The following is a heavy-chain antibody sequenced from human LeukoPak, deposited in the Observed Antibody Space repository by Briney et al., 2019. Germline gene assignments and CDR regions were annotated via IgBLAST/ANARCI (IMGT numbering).Heavy chain of an antibody. V-gene: IGHV1-24*01. Sequence: ASVKVSCKASGYRLTELAMHWVRQAPGKGLEWMGGFDPEVGETLYAQKFQGRVTMTEDTSTDTVHMELSSLKSEDTAVYFCAAFYYDSSRFSYYFDYWGQGTLVTVSS. D-gene: IGHD3-22*01. CDR3: AAFYYDSSRFSYYFDY. J-gene: IGHJ4*02. CDR1: GYRLTELA. CDR2: FDPEVGET.